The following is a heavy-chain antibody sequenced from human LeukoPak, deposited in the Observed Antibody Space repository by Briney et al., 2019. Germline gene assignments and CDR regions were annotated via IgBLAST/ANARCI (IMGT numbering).Heavy chain of an antibody. CDR1: GGSISSYY. V-gene: IGHV4-59*01. CDR2: ISYSGGT. CDR3: ARSLLYSGYD. J-gene: IGHJ4*02. D-gene: IGHD5-12*01. Sequence: PSETLSLTCNVSGGSISSYYWSWIRQPPGKGLEWIGYISYSGGTDYNPSLKSRVTISIDTSKKQFSLKLSSMTAADTAVYYCARSLLYSGYDWGQGTLVAVSS.